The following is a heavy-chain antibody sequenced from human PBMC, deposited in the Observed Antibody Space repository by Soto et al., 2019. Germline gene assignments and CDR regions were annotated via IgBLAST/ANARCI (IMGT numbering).Heavy chain of an antibody. V-gene: IGHV4-30-4*01. CDR2: IYYSGTT. J-gene: IGHJ6*02. CDR3: ARGVDFEGFSPYGMDV. CDR1: GGSINTGDYY. Sequence: KPSETLSLTCTVSGGSINTGDYYWTWIRQPRGKGLEWIGYIYYSGTTYYNPSLKSRVSLSLDTSKNHLSLRLTSVTAADTAVYYCARGVDFEGFSPYGMDVWGQGTTVTVSS. D-gene: IGHD3-3*01.